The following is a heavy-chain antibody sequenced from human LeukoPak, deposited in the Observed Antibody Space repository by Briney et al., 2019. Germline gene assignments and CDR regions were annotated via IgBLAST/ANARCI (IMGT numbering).Heavy chain of an antibody. V-gene: IGHV4-59*08. CDR2: IYYSGST. D-gene: IGHD4-17*01. CDR1: GGSISSYY. CDR3: ARHESTVTTVGWYFDL. J-gene: IGHJ2*01. Sequence: SETLSLTCTVSGGSISSYYWSWIRQPPGKGLEWIGYIYYSGSTNYNPSLKSRVTISVDTSKNQFSLKLSSETAADTAVYYCARHESTVTTVGWYFDLWGRGTLVTVSS.